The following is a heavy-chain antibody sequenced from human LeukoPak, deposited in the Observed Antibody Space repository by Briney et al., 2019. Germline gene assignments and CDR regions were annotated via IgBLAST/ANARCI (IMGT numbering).Heavy chain of an antibody. V-gene: IGHV3-48*01. CDR1: GFSLSAYN. Sequence: PGGSLRLSCEGSGFSLSAYNMNWVRQAPGKGLESVSYISSSSATIFYADSVKGRFTISRDNAKNSLYLQMNSLRPEDTAVYYCAKDSRIQLWLPGYWGQGTLVTVSS. J-gene: IGHJ4*02. CDR3: AKDSRIQLWLPGY. D-gene: IGHD5-18*01. CDR2: ISSSSATI.